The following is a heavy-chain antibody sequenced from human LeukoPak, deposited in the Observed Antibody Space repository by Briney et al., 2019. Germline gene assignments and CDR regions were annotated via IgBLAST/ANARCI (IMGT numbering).Heavy chain of an antibody. D-gene: IGHD6-19*01. CDR1: GGSFSGYY. CDR2: INHSGST. V-gene: IGHV4-34*01. Sequence: PSGTLSLTCAVYGGSFSGYYWSWIRQPPGKGLEWIGEINHSGSTNYNPSLKSRVTISVDTSKNQFSLKLSSVTAADTAVYYCARGLRYSSGWYGYWGQGTLVTASS. CDR3: ARGLRYSSGWYGY. J-gene: IGHJ4*02.